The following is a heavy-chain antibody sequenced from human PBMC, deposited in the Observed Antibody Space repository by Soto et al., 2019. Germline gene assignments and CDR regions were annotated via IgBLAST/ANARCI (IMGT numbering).Heavy chain of an antibody. D-gene: IGHD5-12*01. Sequence: GASVKVSCKASGGTFSSYAISWVRQAPGQGLEWMGGIIPILGTANYAQKFQGRVTITADESTSTAYMELSSLRSEDTAVYYCARDDRRVEMATIPAFDIWGQGTMVTVSS. J-gene: IGHJ3*02. CDR2: IIPILGTA. V-gene: IGHV1-69*13. CDR3: ARDDRRVEMATIPAFDI. CDR1: GGTFSSYA.